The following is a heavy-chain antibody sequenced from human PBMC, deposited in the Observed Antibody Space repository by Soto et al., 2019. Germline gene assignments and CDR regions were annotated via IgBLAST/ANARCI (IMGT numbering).Heavy chain of an antibody. CDR2: IYHSGST. V-gene: IGHV4-30-2*01. J-gene: IGHJ4*02. Sequence: SETLSLTCAVSGGSVSSGGYSWSWIRQPPGKGLEWIGYIYHSGSTYYNPSLKSRVTISVDRSKNQFSLKLSSVTAADTAVYYCARAPARYYYDSSGYYYGDYFDYWGQGTLVTVSS. CDR1: GGSVSSGGYS. CDR3: ARAPARYYYDSSGYYYGDYFDY. D-gene: IGHD3-22*01.